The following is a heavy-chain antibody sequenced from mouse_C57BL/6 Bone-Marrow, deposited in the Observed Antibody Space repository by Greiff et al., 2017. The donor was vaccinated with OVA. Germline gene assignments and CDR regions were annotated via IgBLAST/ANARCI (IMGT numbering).Heavy chain of an antibody. J-gene: IGHJ4*01. D-gene: IGHD3-2*02. CDR1: GYTFTSYW. V-gene: IGHV1-64*01. Sequence: QVQLQQSGAELVKPGASVKLSCKASGYTFTSYWMHWVKQRPGQGLEWIGMIHPNSGSTNYNEKFKSKATLTVDKSSSTAYMQLSSLTSEDSAVYYGAKLDSSGYLCPYYAMDYWGQGTSVTVSS. CDR3: AKLDSSGYLCPYYAMDY. CDR2: IHPNSGST.